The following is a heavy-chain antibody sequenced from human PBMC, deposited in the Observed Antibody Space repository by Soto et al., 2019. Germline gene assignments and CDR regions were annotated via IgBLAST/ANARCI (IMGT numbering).Heavy chain of an antibody. CDR3: ARIWGITSGYYYYGMDV. CDR1: GFTFGTYA. J-gene: IGHJ6*02. D-gene: IGHD3-16*01. CDR2: ISDSDGRT. V-gene: IGHV3-23*01. Sequence: EVQLLESGGGLVQPGGSLRLSCAASGFTFGTYAMAWIRQAPGKGLEWVSAISDSDGRTYHADSVKGRFTISRDNFKNTLYLQMNRLRAEDTAVYYCARIWGITSGYYYYGMDVWVQGTTVTVSS.